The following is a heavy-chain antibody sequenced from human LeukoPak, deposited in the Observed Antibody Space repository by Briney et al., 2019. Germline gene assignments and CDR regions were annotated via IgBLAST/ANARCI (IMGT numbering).Heavy chain of an antibody. Sequence: SETLSLTCTVSGGSISPYYWRWIRRPPGRGLEWIGDMLYSGITNYNPSLKSRVTISVDSSKNHFSLKLNSVTAADTAVYYCARGGGYCSDGSCYSDGYWGQGTLVTVSS. CDR2: MLYSGIT. J-gene: IGHJ4*02. D-gene: IGHD2-15*01. CDR3: ARGGGYCSDGSCYSDGY. CDR1: GGSISPYY. V-gene: IGHV4-59*01.